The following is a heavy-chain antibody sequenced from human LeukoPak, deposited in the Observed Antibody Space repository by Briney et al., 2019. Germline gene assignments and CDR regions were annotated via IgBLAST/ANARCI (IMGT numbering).Heavy chain of an antibody. CDR2: VIPIFGTA. Sequence: SVKVSCKASGGTFSSYAISWVRQAPGQGLEWMGRVIPIFGTANYAQKFQGRVTITTDESTSTAYMELSSLRSEDTAVYYCARGGYYYDSGGYSASFDYWGQGTLVTVSS. D-gene: IGHD3-22*01. CDR3: ARGGYYYDSGGYSASFDY. CDR1: GGTFSSYA. V-gene: IGHV1-69*05. J-gene: IGHJ4*02.